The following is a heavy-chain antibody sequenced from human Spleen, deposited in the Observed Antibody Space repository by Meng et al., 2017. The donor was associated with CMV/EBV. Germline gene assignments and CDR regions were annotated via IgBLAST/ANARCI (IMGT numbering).Heavy chain of an antibody. V-gene: IGHV1-2*02. CDR1: GYNFTGYH. CDR2: LNPNSGAT. J-gene: IGHJ2*01. CDR3: ARETDYGGLYWYFDL. D-gene: IGHD4-23*01. Sequence: SGYNFTGYHIHWVRQAPGQGLEWMAWLNPNSGATRYAQKFQGRVTMTGDTSLSTAYMEMSSLRSDDTAVYYCARETDYGGLYWYFDLWGRGTLVTVSS.